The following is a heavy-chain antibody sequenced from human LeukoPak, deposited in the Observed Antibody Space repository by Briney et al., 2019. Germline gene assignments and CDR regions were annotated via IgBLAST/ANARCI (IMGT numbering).Heavy chain of an antibody. J-gene: IGHJ4*02. D-gene: IGHD5-24*01. CDR2: IIPIFGTA. V-gene: IGHV1-69*13. CDR1: GGTFISYA. Sequence: ASVKVSCKASGGTFISYAISWVQQAPGQGLEWMGGIIPIFGTANYAQKFQGRVTITADESTSTAYMELSSLRSEDTAVYYCARGRWLQPIDYWGQGTLVTVSS. CDR3: ARGRWLQPIDY.